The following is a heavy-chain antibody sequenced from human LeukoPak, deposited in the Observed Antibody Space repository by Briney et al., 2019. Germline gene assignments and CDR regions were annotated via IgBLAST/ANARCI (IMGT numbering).Heavy chain of an antibody. CDR1: GLTFSDYW. V-gene: IGHV3-7*01. J-gene: IGHJ3*01. CDR2: IKGDGSQK. D-gene: IGHD3-10*01. CDR3: ARDSGAFAGVYFDAFDF. Sequence: PGGSLRLSCAVTGLTFSDYWMTWVRQAPGKGLEWVANIKGDGSQKYYVDSVKGRFTISRDNAKNSLYLQMNSLRAEDMAIYYCARDSGAFAGVYFDAFDFWGQGTVVTVSS.